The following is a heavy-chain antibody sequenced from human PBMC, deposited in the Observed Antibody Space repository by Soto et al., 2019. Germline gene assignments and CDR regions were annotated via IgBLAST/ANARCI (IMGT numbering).Heavy chain of an antibody. Sequence: QLQLQESGPGLVKPSETLSLTCTVSGGSISSSNYHWGWIRQPPGKGLEWIATIYYSGGAYYNPSLNSRVTISVDTSKNQFSLKLSSVTAADTAVYYCARRLGYCTSTSCSFWFDPWGQGTLVTVSS. V-gene: IGHV4-39*01. CDR3: ARRLGYCTSTSCSFWFDP. J-gene: IGHJ5*02. CDR1: GGSISSSNYH. D-gene: IGHD2-2*01. CDR2: IYYSGGA.